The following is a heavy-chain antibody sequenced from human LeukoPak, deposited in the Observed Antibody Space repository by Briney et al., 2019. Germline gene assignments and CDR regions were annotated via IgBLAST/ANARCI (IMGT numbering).Heavy chain of an antibody. CDR3: ARGDGDGPARRAFDI. D-gene: IGHD7-27*01. CDR2: INPTSGDT. V-gene: IGHV1-2*02. J-gene: IGHJ3*02. Sequence: GASVKVSCKASGYTFTGYYMHWVRQAPGQGLEWMGWINPTSGDTNYLQKFQGRVIMTRDTSISTAYMELSRVRSDDTAVYYCARGDGDGPARRAFDIWGQGTTVTVSS. CDR1: GYTFTGYY.